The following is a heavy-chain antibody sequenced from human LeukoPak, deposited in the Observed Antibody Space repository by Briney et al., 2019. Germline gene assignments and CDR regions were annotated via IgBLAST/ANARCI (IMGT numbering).Heavy chain of an antibody. D-gene: IGHD6-19*01. CDR2: ISWNSGSI. CDR3: ATGDYSSGWYVVDY. V-gene: IGHV3-9*01. CDR1: GFTFDDYA. Sequence: SLRLSCAASGFTFDDYAMHWGRQAPGEGLEWGSGISWNSGSIGYADSVKGRFTISRDNAKNSLYLQMNSLRADDTAVYYCATGDYSSGWYVVDYWGQGTLVTVSS. J-gene: IGHJ4*02.